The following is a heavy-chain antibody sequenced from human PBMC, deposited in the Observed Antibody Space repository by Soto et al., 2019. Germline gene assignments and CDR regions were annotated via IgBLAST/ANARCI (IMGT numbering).Heavy chain of an antibody. J-gene: IGHJ4*02. CDR2: IYYSGST. D-gene: IGHD1-26*01. CDR3: ARDWGGARRGSFDY. Sequence: ETLSLTCAVYGGSFSGYYWSRIRQPPGKGLEWIGYIYYSGSTNYNPSLKSRVTISVDTSKNQFSLKLSSVTAADTAVYYCARDWGGARRGSFDYWDQRTLVTVSS. V-gene: IGHV4-59*01. CDR1: GGSFSGYY.